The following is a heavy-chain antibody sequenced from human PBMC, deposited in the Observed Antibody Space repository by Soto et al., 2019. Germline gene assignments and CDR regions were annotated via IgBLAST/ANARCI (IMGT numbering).Heavy chain of an antibody. Sequence: PSETLSLTYDYFGWPFSDSIWNWIRQTPGKGLQWIGQINHSGSANYNPSLKSRVTISVHTSSSQFPLELSSVTAADTAVYYCARVCGGDCHYGMDVWGQGTTVT. V-gene: IGHV4-34*01. D-gene: IGHD2-21*02. J-gene: IGHJ6*02. CDR1: GWPFSDSI. CDR2: INHSGSA. CDR3: ARVCGGDCHYGMDV.